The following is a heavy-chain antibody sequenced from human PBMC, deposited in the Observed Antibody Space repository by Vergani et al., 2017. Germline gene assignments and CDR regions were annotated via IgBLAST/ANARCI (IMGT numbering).Heavy chain of an antibody. CDR2: ISAYNGNT. CDR3: ARDPRVASGFWRGYSQGDY. V-gene: IGHV1-18*01. Sequence: QVQLVQSGAEVKKPGASVKVSCKASGYNFNSYGISWVRQAPGQGLEWMGWISAYNGNTNYAQKVQGRVTMTTDTSTSTAYMELRSLRSDDTAVYYCARDPRVASGFWRGYSQGDYWGQGTLVTVSS. CDR1: GYNFNSYG. J-gene: IGHJ4*02. D-gene: IGHD3-3*01.